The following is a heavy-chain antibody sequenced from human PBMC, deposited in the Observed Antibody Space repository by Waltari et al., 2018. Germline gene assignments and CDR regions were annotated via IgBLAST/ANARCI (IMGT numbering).Heavy chain of an antibody. J-gene: IGHJ3*02. CDR3: ARVGGRLKTNDAFDI. D-gene: IGHD3-10*01. CDR1: GYTFTGCY. V-gene: IGHV1-2*04. Sequence: QVQLVQSGAEVKKPGASVKVSCKASGYTFTGCYMHWVRQAPGQGLEWMEWSNPNRGGTTYAQKFQGWVTMTRDTSISTAYMELSRLRSDDTAVYYCARVGGRLKTNDAFDIWGQGTMVTVSS. CDR2: SNPNRGGT.